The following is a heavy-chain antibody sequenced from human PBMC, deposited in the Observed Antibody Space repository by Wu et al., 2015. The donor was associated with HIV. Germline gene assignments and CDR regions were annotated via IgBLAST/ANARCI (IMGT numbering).Heavy chain of an antibody. D-gene: IGHD2-21*01. Sequence: QVHLVQSGAEVKKPGSSVKVSCRTSGDNFDTYPIIWVRQAPGQGLQWMGGIIPVFGSPDYAQKFQGRVTFTADVSTSTAYMEFSSLRSEDTAIYYCATPGRDCGADCFLHYCRHWGQGTLITVSS. J-gene: IGHJ1*01. CDR3: ATPGRDCGADCFLHYCRH. CDR1: GDNFDTYP. CDR2: IIPVFGSP. V-gene: IGHV1-69*12.